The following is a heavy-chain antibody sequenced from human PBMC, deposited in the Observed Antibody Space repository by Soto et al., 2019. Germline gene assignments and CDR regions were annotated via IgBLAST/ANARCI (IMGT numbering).Heavy chain of an antibody. D-gene: IGHD4-17*01. CDR1: GYTFTSYY. Sequence: GASVKVSCKASGYTFTSYYMHWVRQAPGQGLKWMGIINPSGGSTSYAQKFQGRVTMTRDTSTSTVYMELSSLRSEDTAVYYCARAPFGRRDYVRAFDIWGQGTMVTVS. J-gene: IGHJ3*02. CDR2: INPSGGST. V-gene: IGHV1-46*01. CDR3: ARAPFGRRDYVRAFDI.